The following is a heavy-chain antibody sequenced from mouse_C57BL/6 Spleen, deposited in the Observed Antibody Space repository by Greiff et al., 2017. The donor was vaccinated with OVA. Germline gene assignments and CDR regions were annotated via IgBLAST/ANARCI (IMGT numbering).Heavy chain of an antibody. Sequence: EVKLVESEGGLVQPGSSMKLSCTASGFTFSDYYMAWVRQVPEKGLEWVANINYDGSSTYYLDSLKSRFIISRDNAKNILYLQMSSLKSEDTATYYCARDGGYYDYSYYFDYWGQGTTLTVSS. CDR1: GFTFSDYY. D-gene: IGHD2-4*01. CDR3: ARDGGYYDYSYYFDY. CDR2: INYDGSST. J-gene: IGHJ2*01. V-gene: IGHV5-16*01.